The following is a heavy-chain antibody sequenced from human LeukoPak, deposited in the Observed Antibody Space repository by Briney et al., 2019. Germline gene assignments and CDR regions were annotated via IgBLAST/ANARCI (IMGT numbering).Heavy chain of an antibody. D-gene: IGHD6-19*01. CDR2: INPNSGGT. CDR3: ARLSSGWFRDVDFDY. Sequence: ASVKVSCKASGYTFTGYYMHWLRQAPGQGLEWMGWINPNSGGTNYAQKFQGRVTMTRDTSISTAYMELSRLRSDDTAVYYCARLSSGWFRDVDFDYWGQGTLVTVSS. J-gene: IGHJ4*02. V-gene: IGHV1-2*02. CDR1: GYTFTGYY.